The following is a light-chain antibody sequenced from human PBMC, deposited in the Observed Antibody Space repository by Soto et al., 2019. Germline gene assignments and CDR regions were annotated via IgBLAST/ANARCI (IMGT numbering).Light chain of an antibody. CDR3: QQYNNWPIT. V-gene: IGKV3D-15*01. CDR1: QSIRTD. J-gene: IGKJ4*01. Sequence: DIVMTQSPATLSVSPGERATLSCRASQSIRTDLAWYQQKSGQGPRLLIYDASTRATGIPARFSGSGSGTEFTLTISSLQSEDFAVYYCQQYNNWPITFGGGTKVDIK. CDR2: DAS.